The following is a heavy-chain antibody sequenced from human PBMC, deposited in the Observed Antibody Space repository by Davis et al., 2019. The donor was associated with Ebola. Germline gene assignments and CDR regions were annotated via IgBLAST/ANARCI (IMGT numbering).Heavy chain of an antibody. CDR1: GFTFNTYW. D-gene: IGHD2-2*01. J-gene: IGHJ5*02. CDR3: VFQLLSVDCS. CDR2: INSDGSST. Sequence: PGGSLRLSCAASGFTFNTYWMHWVRQAPGKGLVWVSHINSDGSSTGYADSVKGRFTISRDNAKNTLYLQMNSLRADDTVVYYCVFQLLSVDCSWGQGTLVTVSS. V-gene: IGHV3-74*01.